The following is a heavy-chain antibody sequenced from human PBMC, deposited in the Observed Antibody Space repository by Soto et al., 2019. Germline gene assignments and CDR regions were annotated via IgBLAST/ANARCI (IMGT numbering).Heavy chain of an antibody. CDR1: GGPFSRGGYY. D-gene: IGHD2-15*01. V-gene: IGHV4-31*03. CDR3: ARGQVVAAQH. J-gene: IGHJ4*02. CDR2: IFYTGST. Sequence: SETLSLTCTVSGGPFSRGGYYWSWIRQHPGKGLECIGYIFYTGSTYYNPTLKSRVTMSVDTSKRQFSLNLSSLTAADTAVYYCARGQVVAAQHWGQGTLVTVSS.